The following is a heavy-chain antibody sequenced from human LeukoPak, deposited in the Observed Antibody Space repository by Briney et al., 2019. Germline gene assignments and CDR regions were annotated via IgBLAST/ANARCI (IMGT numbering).Heavy chain of an antibody. CDR2: INHSGST. Sequence: GSLRLSCAASGFTFSSYWMSWIRQPPGKGLEWVGEINHSGSTNYNPSLKSRVAISVDTSKNQFSLKLSSVTAADTAVYYCARGPYFDWSKGSSLMDVWGQGTTVTVSS. V-gene: IGHV4-34*01. CDR1: GFTFSSYW. D-gene: IGHD3-9*01. CDR3: ARGPYFDWSKGSSLMDV. J-gene: IGHJ6*02.